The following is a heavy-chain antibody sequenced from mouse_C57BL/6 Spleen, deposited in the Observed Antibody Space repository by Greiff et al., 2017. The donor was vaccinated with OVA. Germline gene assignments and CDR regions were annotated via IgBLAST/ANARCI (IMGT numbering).Heavy chain of an antibody. CDR2: IDPENGDT. D-gene: IGHD2-4*01. CDR1: GFNIKDDY. J-gene: IGHJ4*01. CDR3: TTGHYDYDGYAMDY. Sequence: VKLKESGAELVRPGASVKLSCTASGFNIKDDYMHWVKQRPEQGLEWIGWIDPENGDTEYASKFQGKATITADTSSNTAYLQLSSLTSEDTAVYYCTTGHYDYDGYAMDYWGQGTSVTVSS. V-gene: IGHV14-4*01.